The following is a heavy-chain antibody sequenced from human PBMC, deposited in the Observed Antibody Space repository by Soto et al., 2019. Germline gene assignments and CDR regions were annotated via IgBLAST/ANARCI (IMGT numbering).Heavy chain of an antibody. V-gene: IGHV3-23*01. J-gene: IGHJ4*02. Sequence: GESLKISCAASGFTFSSYAMSWVRQAPGKGLEWVSAISGSGGSTYYADSVKGRFTISRDNSKNTLYLQMNSLRAEDTAVYYCAKAGIAVAGPVYYFDYWGQGTLVTVSS. CDR2: ISGSGGST. D-gene: IGHD6-19*01. CDR3: AKAGIAVAGPVYYFDY. CDR1: GFTFSSYA.